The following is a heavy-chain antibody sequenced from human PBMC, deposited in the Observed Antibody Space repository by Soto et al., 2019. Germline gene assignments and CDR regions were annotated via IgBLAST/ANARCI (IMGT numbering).Heavy chain of an antibody. CDR3: ARDKNYHMDV. V-gene: IGHV3-74*01. CDR1: GFIFNTYW. CDR2: INGEGSST. Sequence: GGSLRLSCETSGFIFNTYWMHWVRQAPGKGLVWVSRINGEGSSTTHADSVKGRFTISRDNAKNTVYLQMNSLGAEDTAVYYCARDKNYHMDVWGKGTTVTVSS. J-gene: IGHJ6*03.